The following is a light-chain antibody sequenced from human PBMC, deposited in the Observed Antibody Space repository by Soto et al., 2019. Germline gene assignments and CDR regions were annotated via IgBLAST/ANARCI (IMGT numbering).Light chain of an antibody. CDR2: AAS. Sequence: DIQMTQSPSSLSASVGDRVTITCRASQSISSYLNWYQQKPGKAPKLLIYAASSLQSGVPSRFSGSGSGTDFTLPISSLQPEDVATYYCQQSYSTPRTFGQGNKVEIK. CDR3: QQSYSTPRT. J-gene: IGKJ1*01. V-gene: IGKV1-39*01. CDR1: QSISSY.